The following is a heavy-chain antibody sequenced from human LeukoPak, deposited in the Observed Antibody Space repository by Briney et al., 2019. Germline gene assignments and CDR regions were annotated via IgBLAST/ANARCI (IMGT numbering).Heavy chain of an antibody. CDR2: INPSGGST. Sequence: ASVKVSCTASGYTFTGYYMHWVRQAPGQGLEWMGIINPSGGSTSYAQKFQGRVTMTRDTSTSTVYMELSSLRSEDTAVYYCARDRGIVVVPAAIYDYWGQGTLVTVSS. D-gene: IGHD2-2*02. CDR3: ARDRGIVVVPAAIYDY. V-gene: IGHV1-46*01. CDR1: GYTFTGYY. J-gene: IGHJ4*02.